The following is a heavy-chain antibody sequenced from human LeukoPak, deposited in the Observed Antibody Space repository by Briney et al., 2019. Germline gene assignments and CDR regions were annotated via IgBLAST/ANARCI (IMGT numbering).Heavy chain of an antibody. Sequence: GGSQRLSCVASGFTFSRYGMHWVRQAPGKGLEWVAFIRYDGSNKYYADSVKGRFTFSRDNSKNTLYLQMNSLRAGDTAVYYCAKLSGSWDNDAVHIWGQGTMVTVSS. D-gene: IGHD2-15*01. CDR3: AKLSGSWDNDAVHI. J-gene: IGHJ3*02. V-gene: IGHV3-30*02. CDR1: GFTFSRYG. CDR2: IRYDGSNK.